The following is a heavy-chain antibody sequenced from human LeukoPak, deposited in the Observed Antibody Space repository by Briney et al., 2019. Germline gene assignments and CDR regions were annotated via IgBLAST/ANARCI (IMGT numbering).Heavy chain of an antibody. CDR2: IYYSGST. Sequence: SETLSLTCTVSGGSISSYYWSWIRQPPGKGLEWIGYIYYSGSTNYNPSLKSRVTISVDTSKNQFSLKLSSVTAADTAVYYCARGDVYSSGWAFDYWGQGTLVTVSS. V-gene: IGHV4-59*01. CDR1: GGSISSYY. D-gene: IGHD6-25*01. J-gene: IGHJ4*02. CDR3: ARGDVYSSGWAFDY.